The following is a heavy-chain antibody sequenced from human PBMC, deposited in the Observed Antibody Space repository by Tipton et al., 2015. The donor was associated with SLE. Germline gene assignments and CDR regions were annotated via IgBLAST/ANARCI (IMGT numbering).Heavy chain of an antibody. CDR3: ARNPGY. Sequence: TLSLTCAVYGGPFSRYYWSWIRQPPGKGLEWIGLTHYSGNTDYNPSLKNRVSISVDTSKNQFSLRLTSVTAADTAVYYCARNPGYWGRGTLVTVSS. V-gene: IGHV4-59*08. D-gene: IGHD1-14*01. J-gene: IGHJ4*02. CDR1: GGPFSRYY. CDR2: THYSGNT.